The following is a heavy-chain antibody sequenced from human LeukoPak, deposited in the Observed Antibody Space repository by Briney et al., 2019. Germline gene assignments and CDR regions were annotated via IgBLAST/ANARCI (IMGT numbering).Heavy chain of an antibody. J-gene: IGHJ4*02. CDR3: ASSPAPNYYGSGSYYKFDY. Sequence: PGGSLRLSCAAPGFTFSSYSMNWVRQAPGKGLEWVSHIDSSGSPTYYADSVKGRLTISRDNAKNTLYLQMNSLRAEDTAVYYCASSPAPNYYGSGSYYKFDYWGQGTLVTVSS. CDR1: GFTFSSYS. D-gene: IGHD3-10*01. V-gene: IGHV3-48*01. CDR2: IDSSGSPT.